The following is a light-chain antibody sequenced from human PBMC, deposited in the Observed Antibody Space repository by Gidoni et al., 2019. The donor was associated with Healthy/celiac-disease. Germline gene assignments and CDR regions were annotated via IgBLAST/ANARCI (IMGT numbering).Light chain of an antibody. CDR3: QQYNNWPQT. J-gene: IGKJ2*01. V-gene: IGKV3-15*01. Sequence: EIVTTHSPATLSVSPGERATLSCRASPSVSSNLAWYQQKPGQAPRLLINGASTRATGTPARFSGSGSETEFTLTISSLQSEDFSVYYCQQYNNWPQTFGQGTKLEIK. CDR2: GAS. CDR1: PSVSSN.